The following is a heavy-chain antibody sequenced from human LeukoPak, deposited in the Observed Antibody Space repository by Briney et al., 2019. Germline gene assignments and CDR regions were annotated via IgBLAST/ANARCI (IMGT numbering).Heavy chain of an antibody. Sequence: SETLSLTCAVYGGSFSGYYWSWIRQPPGKGLECIGEINHSGSTNYNPSLKSRVTISVDTSKNQFSLKLSSVTAADTAVYYCDRVSTGSGGLGYYYYMDVWGKGTTVTISS. V-gene: IGHV4-34*01. D-gene: IGHD3-10*01. CDR2: INHSGST. CDR3: DRVSTGSGGLGYYYYMDV. J-gene: IGHJ6*03. CDR1: GGSFSGYY.